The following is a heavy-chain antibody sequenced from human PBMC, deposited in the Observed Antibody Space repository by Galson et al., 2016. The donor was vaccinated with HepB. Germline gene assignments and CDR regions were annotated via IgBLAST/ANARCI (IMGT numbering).Heavy chain of an antibody. D-gene: IGHD3-10*01. CDR2: ISGDGSIT. Sequence: SLRLSCAGSGFIFSNYLINWVRQVPGKGPEWVSRISGDGSITTYADSVKGRFAISRDNAKGTRYLQMDSLRAEDTAVYHCSREIISYYDDSAGYYASYRGYFDLWGRGTLVTVSS. CDR3: SREIISYYDDSAGYYASYRGYFDL. CDR1: GFIFSNYL. J-gene: IGHJ2*01. V-gene: IGHV3-74*01.